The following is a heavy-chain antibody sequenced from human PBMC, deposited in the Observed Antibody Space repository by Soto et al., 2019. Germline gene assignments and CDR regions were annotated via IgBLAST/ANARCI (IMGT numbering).Heavy chain of an antibody. D-gene: IGHD4-4*01. V-gene: IGHV4-34*01. CDR1: GGSFSGYY. CDR3: ARLLDYSNYVVWFDP. CDR2: INHSGSN. J-gene: IGHJ5*02. Sequence: SETLSLTCAVYGGSFSGYYWSWIRQPPGKGLEWIGEINHSGSNNYNPSLKSRVTISVDTSKNQFSLKLSSVTAADTAVYYCARLLDYSNYVVWFDPWGQGTLVTVSS.